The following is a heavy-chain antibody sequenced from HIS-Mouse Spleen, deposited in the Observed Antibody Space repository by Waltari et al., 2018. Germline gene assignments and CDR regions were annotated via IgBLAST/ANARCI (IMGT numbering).Heavy chain of an antibody. CDR3: ARGRIAAAGS. CDR2: IYCGGRT. V-gene: IGHV3-53*01. D-gene: IGHD6-13*01. Sequence: EVQLVESGGGLIQPGGSLRLSCAASGFTVSSNYMSWVRQAPGKGMEWVSVIYCGGRTYYADSVKVRFTISRDNSKNTLYLQMNSLRAEDTAVYYCARGRIAAAGSRGQGTLVTVSS. J-gene: IGHJ4*02. CDR1: GFTVSSNY.